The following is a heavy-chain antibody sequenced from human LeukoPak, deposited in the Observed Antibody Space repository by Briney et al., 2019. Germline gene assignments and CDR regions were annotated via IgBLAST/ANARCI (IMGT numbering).Heavy chain of an antibody. CDR3: ARAPPLGGDWNDLTKEDWFDP. CDR1: GFTFSSYE. J-gene: IGHJ5*02. Sequence: TGGSLRLSCAASGFTFSSYEMNWVRQAPGKGLEWVSYISSSGSTIYYADSVKGRFTISRDNSKNTLYLQMNSLRAEDTAVYYCARAPPLGGDWNDLTKEDWFDPWGQGTLVTVSS. D-gene: IGHD1-1*01. V-gene: IGHV3-48*03. CDR2: ISSSGSTI.